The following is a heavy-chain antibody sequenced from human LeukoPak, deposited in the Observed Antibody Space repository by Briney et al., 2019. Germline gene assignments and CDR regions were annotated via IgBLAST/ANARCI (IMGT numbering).Heavy chain of an antibody. Sequence: SETLSLTCTVSGGSISSYYWSWIRQPAGKGLEWIGRIYTSGSTNYNPSLKSRVTMSVDTSKNQFSLKLSSVTAADTAVYYCARIRNYYGSGSYRYYYYYYMDVWGKGTTVTISS. CDR3: ARIRNYYGSGSYRYYYYYYMDV. CDR1: GGSISSYY. CDR2: IYTSGST. D-gene: IGHD3-10*01. J-gene: IGHJ6*03. V-gene: IGHV4-4*07.